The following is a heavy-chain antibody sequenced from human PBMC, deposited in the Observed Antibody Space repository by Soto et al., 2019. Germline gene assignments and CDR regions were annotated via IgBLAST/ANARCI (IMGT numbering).Heavy chain of an antibody. CDR1: GGSFNGYH. CDR2: ISHSGST. V-gene: IGHV4-34*01. Sequence: LSLTCDVYGGSFNGYHWSWIRQPPGKGLEWIGEISHSGSTDYNPSLKSRVTISVDTSKNQFSLRVTSVTAADTAVYYCARGGDDYDYGVDVWGQGTTVTVYS. J-gene: IGHJ6*02. D-gene: IGHD3-16*01. CDR3: ARGGDDYDYGVDV.